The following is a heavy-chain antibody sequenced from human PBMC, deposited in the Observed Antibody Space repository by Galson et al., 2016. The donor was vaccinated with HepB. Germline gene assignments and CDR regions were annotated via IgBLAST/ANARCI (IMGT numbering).Heavy chain of an antibody. Sequence: QSGAEVKKPGESLRISCKGSGYSFSSYWISWVRQMPGKGLEWMGRIDPSDSYTNYSPSFQGHVTISADMSISTAFLQWSSLEASDTAMYFRARHFIAASGNDYWGQGTLVTVSS. D-gene: IGHD6-13*01. CDR3: ARHFIAASGNDY. CDR1: GYSFSSYW. CDR2: IDPSDSYT. V-gene: IGHV5-10-1*01. J-gene: IGHJ4*02.